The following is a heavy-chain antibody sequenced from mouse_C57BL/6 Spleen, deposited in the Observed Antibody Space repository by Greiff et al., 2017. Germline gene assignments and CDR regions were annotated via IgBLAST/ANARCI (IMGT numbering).Heavy chain of an antibody. V-gene: IGHV5-17*01. J-gene: IGHJ2*01. CDR1: GFTFSDYG. Sequence: EVKLMESGGGLVKPGGSLKLSCAASGFTFSDYGMHWVRQAPAKGLEWVAYISSGSSTIYYADTVKGRFTISRDNAKNTLFLQMTSLRSEDTAMYYCARDGYDGGGYFDYWGQGTTLTVSS. D-gene: IGHD2-2*01. CDR2: ISSGSSTI. CDR3: ARDGYDGGGYFDY.